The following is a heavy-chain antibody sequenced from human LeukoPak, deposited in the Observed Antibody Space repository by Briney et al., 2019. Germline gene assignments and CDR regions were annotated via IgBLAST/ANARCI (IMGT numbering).Heavy chain of an antibody. CDR3: ARAGSNWNYVY. CDR2: ISSSGSTI. V-gene: IGHV3-11*04. CDR1: GFTFSDYY. D-gene: IGHD1-7*01. Sequence: PGGSLRLSCAASGFTFSDYYMNWIRQAPGKGLEWVSYISSSGSTIYYADSVKGRFTISRDNSKNTLSLQMNSLRAEDTAVYYCARAGSNWNYVYWGQGTLVTVSS. J-gene: IGHJ4*02.